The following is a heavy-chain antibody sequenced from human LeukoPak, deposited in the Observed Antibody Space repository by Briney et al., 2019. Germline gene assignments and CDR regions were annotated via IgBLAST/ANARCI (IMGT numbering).Heavy chain of an antibody. Sequence: GGSLRLSCAASGFTFSSYEMNWVRQAPGKGLEWVSYISSSGSTIYYADSVKGRFTISRDNAKNSLYLQMNSLRAEDTAVYYCAKSGTRSSWSPRVKTYLDYWGQGTLVTVSS. V-gene: IGHV3-48*03. D-gene: IGHD6-13*01. CDR3: AKSGTRSSWSPRVKTYLDY. J-gene: IGHJ4*02. CDR2: ISSSGSTI. CDR1: GFTFSSYE.